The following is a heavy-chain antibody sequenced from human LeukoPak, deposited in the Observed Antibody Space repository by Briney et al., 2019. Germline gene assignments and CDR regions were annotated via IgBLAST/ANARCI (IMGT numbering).Heavy chain of an antibody. J-gene: IGHJ6*02. CDR2: ISYDGSNK. Sequence: GGPLRLSCAASGLTFSSYGMHWVRQAPGKGLEWVAVISYDGSNKYYADSVKGRFTISRDNSKNTLYLQMNSLRAEDTAVYYCAKDREGSSGWYGYYYYGMDVWGQGTTVTVSS. V-gene: IGHV3-30*18. CDR1: GLTFSSYG. CDR3: AKDREGSSGWYGYYYYGMDV. D-gene: IGHD6-19*01.